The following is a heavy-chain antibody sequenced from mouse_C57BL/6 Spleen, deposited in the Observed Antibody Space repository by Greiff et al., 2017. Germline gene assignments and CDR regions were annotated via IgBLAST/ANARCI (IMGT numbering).Heavy chain of an antibody. V-gene: IGHV1-69*01. D-gene: IGHD4-1*01. CDR3: ASLNWDDAMDY. CDR1: GYTFTSYW. CDR2: IDPSDSYT. Sequence: QVQLQQSGAELVMPGASVKLSCKASGYTFTSYWMHWVKQRPGQGLEWIGEIDPSDSYTNYNQKFKGKSTLTVDKSSSTAYMQLSSLTSEDSAVYYCASLNWDDAMDYWGQGTSVTVSS. J-gene: IGHJ4*01.